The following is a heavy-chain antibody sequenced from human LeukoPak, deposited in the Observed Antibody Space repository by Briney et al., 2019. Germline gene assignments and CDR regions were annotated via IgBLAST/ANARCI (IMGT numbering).Heavy chain of an antibody. Sequence: ASVKVSCKASGYSFTSYGISWVRQAPGQGLEWMGWISTYDGNTNFAQNVQGRVTMSTDSSTRTAYMELTSLRSDDTAVYYCARDPGPPYYFDYWGQGTLVTVSS. CDR3: ARDPGPPYYFDY. CDR1: GYSFTSYG. CDR2: ISTYDGNT. J-gene: IGHJ4*02. V-gene: IGHV1-18*01.